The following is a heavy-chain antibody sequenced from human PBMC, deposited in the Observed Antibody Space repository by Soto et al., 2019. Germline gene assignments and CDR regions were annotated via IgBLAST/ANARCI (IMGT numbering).Heavy chain of an antibody. CDR2: IYTSGST. D-gene: IGHD3-3*01. V-gene: IGHV4-4*07. Sequence: QVQLQESGPGLVKPSETLSLTCTVSGGSISSYYWSWIRQPAGKGLEWIGRIYTSGSTNYNPSLKSRVTMSVDTSKNQFSLKLSSVTAADTAVYYCAREQGGFWSGYYYYFDYWCQGTLVTVSS. CDR3: AREQGGFWSGYYYYFDY. J-gene: IGHJ4*02. CDR1: GGSISSYY.